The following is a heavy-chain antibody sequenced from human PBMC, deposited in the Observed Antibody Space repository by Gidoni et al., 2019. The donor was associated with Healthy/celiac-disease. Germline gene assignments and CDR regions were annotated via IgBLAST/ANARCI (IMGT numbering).Heavy chain of an antibody. D-gene: IGHD2-21*01. CDR3: ARKPASSSGGDCYSKVTCLQDNWFDP. V-gene: IGHV3-30-3*01. CDR2: ISYDGSNK. Sequence: QVQLVESGGGVVQPGRSLRLSCAASGFTFRRYAMHWVRQAPGKGLEWVAVISYDGSNKYYADSVKGRFTISRDNSKNTLYLQMNSLRAEDTAVYYCARKPASSSGGDCYSKVTCLQDNWFDPWGQGTLVTVSS. CDR1: GFTFRRYA. J-gene: IGHJ5*02.